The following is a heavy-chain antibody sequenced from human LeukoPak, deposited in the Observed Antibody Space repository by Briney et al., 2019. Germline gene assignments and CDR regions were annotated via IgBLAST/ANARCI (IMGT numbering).Heavy chain of an antibody. V-gene: IGHV3-7*01. CDR1: GFTFSSYS. D-gene: IGHD3-10*01. J-gene: IGHJ6*03. CDR3: ARSSITMVRGVIKSTTSWYHYYNMDV. Sequence: GGSLRLSCAASGFTFSSYSMSWVRQAPGKGLEWVANIKQDGSEKNYVGSVKGRFTIARDKAKNSLYLQMNSLRAEDTAVYYCARSSITMVRGVIKSTTSWYHYYNMDVWGKGTTVTVSS. CDR2: IKQDGSEK.